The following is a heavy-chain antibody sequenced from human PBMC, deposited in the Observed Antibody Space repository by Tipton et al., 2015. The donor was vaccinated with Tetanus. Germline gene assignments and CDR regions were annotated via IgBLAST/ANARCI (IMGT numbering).Heavy chain of an antibody. CDR1: GGSISSDGYY. V-gene: IGHV4-31*03. CDR3: ARTPDYYYGMDV. CDR2: IYYTGNT. Sequence: TLSLTCTVSGGSISSDGYYWTWIRQHPERGLEWIGYIYYTGNTYYNPSLKSRATISVDRSKNQFSLKLSSVTAADTAVYFCARTPDYYYGMDVWGQGTTVTVSS. J-gene: IGHJ6*02.